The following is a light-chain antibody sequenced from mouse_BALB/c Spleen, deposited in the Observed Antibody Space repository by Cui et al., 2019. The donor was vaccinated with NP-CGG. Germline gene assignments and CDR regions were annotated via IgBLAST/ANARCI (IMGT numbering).Light chain of an antibody. J-gene: IGLJ1*01. CDR1: NGPVTTSNY. V-gene: IGLV1*01. CDR3: ALWYSNHWV. Sequence: QAVVTQESALTTSHGETVTLTCRSSNGPVTTSNYANWVQEKPDHLFTGLIGGTNNRVPGVPARFSGSLIGDKAALTITGAQTEDEAKYFCALWYSNHWVFGGGTKLTVL. CDR2: GTN.